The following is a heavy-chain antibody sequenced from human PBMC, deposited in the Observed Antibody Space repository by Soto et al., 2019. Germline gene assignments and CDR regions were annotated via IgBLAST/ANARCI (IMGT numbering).Heavy chain of an antibody. Sequence: QVQLVQYGAEVKKPGSSVKVSCKASGGTFSSYAISWVRQAPGQGLEWMGGIIPIFGTANYAQKFQGRVTISAYESTSTAYMEQGSRRSEDTAVYYCARRRWYYDGSGSPGWFDPWGQETLVAFSS. CDR2: IIPIFGTA. J-gene: IGHJ5*02. CDR1: GGTFSSYA. D-gene: IGHD3-10*01. CDR3: ARRRWYYDGSGSPGWFDP. V-gene: IGHV1-69*12.